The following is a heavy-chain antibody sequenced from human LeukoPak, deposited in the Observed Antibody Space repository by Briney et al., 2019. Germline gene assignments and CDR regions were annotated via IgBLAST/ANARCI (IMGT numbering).Heavy chain of an antibody. J-gene: IGHJ4*02. CDR3: AKSQDGGRLFHFDY. CDR1: GFTFRSYA. Sequence: GGSLRLSCAGSGFTFRSYAMHWVRQAPGKGLEWVAVISYDGSNKDYADSVKGRFTISRDNSKNTLYLQMNSLRAEDTAVYFCAKSQDGGRLFHFDYWGQGTLVTVSS. CDR2: ISYDGSNK. D-gene: IGHD1-26*01. V-gene: IGHV3-30-3*02.